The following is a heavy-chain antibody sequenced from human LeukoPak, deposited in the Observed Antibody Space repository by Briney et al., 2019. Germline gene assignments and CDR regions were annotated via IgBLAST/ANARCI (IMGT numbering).Heavy chain of an antibody. V-gene: IGHV4-34*01. CDR1: GGSFSGYY. CDR2: INHSGST. Sequence: SETLSLTCAVYGGSFSGYYWSWIRQPPGKGLEWIGEINHSGSTNYNPSLKSRVTISVDTSKNQFSLKLSSVTAADTAVYYCARMVFISWYYYYYGMDVWGQGTTVTVSS. J-gene: IGHJ6*02. CDR3: ARMVFISWYYYYYGMDV. D-gene: IGHD2-15*01.